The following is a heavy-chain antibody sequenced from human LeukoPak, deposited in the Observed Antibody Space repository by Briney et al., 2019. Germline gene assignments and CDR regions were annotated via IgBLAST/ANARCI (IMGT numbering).Heavy chain of an antibody. CDR1: GFTFSSYS. V-gene: IGHV3-21*01. Sequence: GGSLRLSCAASGFTFSSYSMHWVRQAPGKGLEWVSSISSSSSYIYYADSVKGRFTIFRDNAENSLHLQMNSLRAEDTAVYYCAREVDTAMVLYYFDYWGQGTLVTVSS. CDR3: AREVDTAMVLYYFDY. CDR2: ISSSSSYI. D-gene: IGHD5-18*01. J-gene: IGHJ4*02.